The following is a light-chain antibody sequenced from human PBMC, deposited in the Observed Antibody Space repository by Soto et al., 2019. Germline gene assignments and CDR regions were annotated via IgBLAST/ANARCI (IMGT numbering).Light chain of an antibody. V-gene: IGKV3-11*01. Sequence: EVVFTQSPATPSFSPGERATLSFRASQSVSSYLAWYQQRPGQAPRLLIFDASNRATGIPARFSGNGSGTEFTLTISSLQPDDFATYYCQQYNTYSTFGQGTRLEIK. J-gene: IGKJ5*01. CDR3: QQYNTYST. CDR2: DAS. CDR1: QSVSSY.